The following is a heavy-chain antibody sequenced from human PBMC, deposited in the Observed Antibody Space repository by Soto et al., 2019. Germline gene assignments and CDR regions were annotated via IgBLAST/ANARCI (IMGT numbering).Heavy chain of an antibody. Sequence: GASVKVSCQASGYNFTRYDINWVRQATGQGLEWMGWMNPNSGNTGYAQKFQGRVTMTRNTSISTAYMELSSLRSEDTAVYYCARAGYDSSGYAFEIWGQGTMVTIS. V-gene: IGHV1-8*01. CDR2: MNPNSGNT. CDR3: ARAGYDSSGYAFEI. J-gene: IGHJ3*02. CDR1: GYNFTRYD. D-gene: IGHD3-22*01.